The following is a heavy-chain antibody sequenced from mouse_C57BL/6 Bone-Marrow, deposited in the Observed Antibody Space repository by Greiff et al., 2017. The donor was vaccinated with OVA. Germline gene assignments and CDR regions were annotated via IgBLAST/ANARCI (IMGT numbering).Heavy chain of an antibody. V-gene: IGHV14-4*01. CDR2: IDPENGDT. J-gene: IGHJ2*01. Sequence: VQLQQSGAELVRPGASVKLSCTASGFNIKDDYMHWVKQRPEQGLEWIGWIDPENGDTEYASKFQGKATITADTSSNTAYLQLSSLTSEDTAVYYCTTGIYGSSSYFDYWGQGTTLTVSS. CDR3: TTGIYGSSSYFDY. D-gene: IGHD1-1*01. CDR1: GFNIKDDY.